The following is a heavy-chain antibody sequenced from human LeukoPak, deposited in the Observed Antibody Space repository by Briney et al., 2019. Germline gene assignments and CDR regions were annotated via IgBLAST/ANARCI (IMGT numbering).Heavy chain of an antibody. CDR1: GFAFSSYW. Sequence: GGSLRLSCVVSGFAFSSYWMTWVRQAPGKGLDLVSHINQDGSAKHYVDSVKCRFTISRDNAKNSLYLQMNSLRAEDTAMYYCATYCGGDCYSPHDTFDNWGQGTMVTVSS. CDR2: INQDGSAK. J-gene: IGHJ3*02. V-gene: IGHV3-7*03. CDR3: ATYCGGDCYSPHDTFDN. D-gene: IGHD2-21*02.